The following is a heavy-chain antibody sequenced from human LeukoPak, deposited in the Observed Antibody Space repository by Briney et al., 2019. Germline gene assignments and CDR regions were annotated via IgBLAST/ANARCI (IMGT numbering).Heavy chain of an antibody. Sequence: GGSLRLSCAASGFTFSNYAMTWVRQAPGKGLEWVSGISASGGSTYYADSVKGRFTISRDISKNTLYLQMDSLRAEDTAIYYCARDWKTNSFDYWGQGTLVTVSS. V-gene: IGHV3-23*01. CDR1: GFTFSNYA. J-gene: IGHJ4*02. CDR3: ARDWKTNSFDY. CDR2: ISASGGST. D-gene: IGHD1-1*01.